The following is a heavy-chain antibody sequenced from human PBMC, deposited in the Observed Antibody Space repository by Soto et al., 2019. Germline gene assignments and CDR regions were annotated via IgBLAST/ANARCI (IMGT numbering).Heavy chain of an antibody. D-gene: IGHD4-17*01. CDR1: GFTFSSYA. CDR2: ISYDGSNK. CDR3: ARDRGDYGDYVFDY. Sequence: QVQLVESGGGVVQPGRSLRLSCAASGFTFSSYAMHWVRQAPGKGLEWVAVISYDGSNKYYADSVKGRFTISRDNSKNTLYLQMNSLRAEDTAVYYWARDRGDYGDYVFDYWGQGTLVTVSS. V-gene: IGHV3-30-3*01. J-gene: IGHJ4*02.